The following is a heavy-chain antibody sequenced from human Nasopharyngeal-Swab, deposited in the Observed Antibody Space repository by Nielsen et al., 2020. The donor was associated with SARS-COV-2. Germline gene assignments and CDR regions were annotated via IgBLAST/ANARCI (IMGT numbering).Heavy chain of an antibody. CDR1: GLSFNVYS. D-gene: IGHD3-10*01. J-gene: IGHJ6*02. Sequence: GGSLRLSCEASGLSFNVYSFHWVRQAPGKGLDWVAFLSYDGITEDYADSVKGRFPVSRDNSKRMLYLQMHSLRVEDTAMYYCAREMTITPARGGRALDVWGQGTTVTVSS. CDR2: LSYDGITE. CDR3: AREMTITPARGGRALDV. V-gene: IGHV3-30-3*01.